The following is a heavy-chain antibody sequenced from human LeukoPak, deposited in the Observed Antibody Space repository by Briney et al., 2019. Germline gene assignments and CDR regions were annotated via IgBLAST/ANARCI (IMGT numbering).Heavy chain of an antibody. J-gene: IGHJ4*02. CDR1: GGTFSSYA. CDR2: IIPIFGTA. Sequence: ASVKVSCKASGGTFSSYAISWVRQAPGQGLEWMGGIIPIFGTANYAQKFQGRVTITADESTSTAYMELSSLRSEDTAVYYCARCGGYSYGCDYWGQGTLVTVSS. D-gene: IGHD5-18*01. CDR3: ARCGGYSYGCDY. V-gene: IGHV1-69*13.